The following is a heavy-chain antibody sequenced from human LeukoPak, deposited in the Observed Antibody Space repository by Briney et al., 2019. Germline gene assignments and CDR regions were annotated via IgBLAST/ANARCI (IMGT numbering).Heavy chain of an antibody. D-gene: IGHD3-16*01. J-gene: IGHJ4*02. V-gene: IGHV1-69*05. CDR3: ARDTYAPHPYFDY. CDR2: IIPIFGTA. CDR1: GGTFSSYA. Sequence: SVKVSCKDSGGTFSSYAISWVRQAPGQGLEWMGGIIPIFGTANYAQKFQGRVTITTDESTSTAYMELSSLRSEDTAVYYCARDTYAPHPYFDYWGQGTLVTVSS.